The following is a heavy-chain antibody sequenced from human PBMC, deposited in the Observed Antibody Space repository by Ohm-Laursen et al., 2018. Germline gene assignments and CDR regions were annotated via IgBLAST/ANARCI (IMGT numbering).Heavy chain of an antibody. CDR1: GYTFTSYD. V-gene: IGHV1-8*01. J-gene: IGHJ4*02. D-gene: IGHD6-19*01. CDR3: ARGQAQWLVPYYFDY. CDR2: MNPNSGNT. Sequence: ASVKVSCKASGYTFTSYDINWVRQATGQGLEWMGWMNPNSGNTGYAQKFQGRVTMTRNTSISTAYTELSSLRSEDTAVYYCARGQAQWLVPYYFDYWGQGTLVTVSS.